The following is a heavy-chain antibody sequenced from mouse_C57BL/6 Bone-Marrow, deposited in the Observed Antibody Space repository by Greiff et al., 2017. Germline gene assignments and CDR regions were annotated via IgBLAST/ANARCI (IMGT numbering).Heavy chain of an antibody. CDR3: ASPGAWFAY. CDR1: VYTFTSYW. V-gene: IGHV1-50*01. Sequence: QVQLQQSGAELVLSLSSVKLSCKASVYTFTSYWMQWVKQRPGQGLEWIGEIDPSDSYTNYNQNFKGKATLTVDTSSSTAYMQLSSLTSEDSAGFYGASPGAWFAYWGQGTLVTVSA. CDR2: IDPSDSYT. J-gene: IGHJ3*01. D-gene: IGHD4-1*01.